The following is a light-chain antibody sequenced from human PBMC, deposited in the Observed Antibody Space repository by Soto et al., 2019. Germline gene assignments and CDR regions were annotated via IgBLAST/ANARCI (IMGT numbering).Light chain of an antibody. CDR3: QQYCSSPLYT. Sequence: EIVLPQSPGTLSLSPGERATLSCRASQSVSSSYLAWYQQKPGQAPRLLIYGASSRATGIPDRFSGSGSGTDFTLTISRLEPDDFAVYYCQQYCSSPLYTFGQGTKLEIK. CDR1: QSVSSSY. J-gene: IGKJ2*01. CDR2: GAS. V-gene: IGKV3-20*01.